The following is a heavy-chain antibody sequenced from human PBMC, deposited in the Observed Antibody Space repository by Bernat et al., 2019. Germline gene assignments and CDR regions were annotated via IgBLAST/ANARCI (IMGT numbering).Heavy chain of an antibody. Sequence: EVQLVESGGGLVQPGGSLRLSCAASGFTVSSNYMSWVRQAPGKGLEWVSVIYSGGSTYYAASVKGRFTISRDNSKNTMYLQMNRLRAEDTAVYYCAREQSYDSSGYYQRYYYYYGMDVWGQGTTVTISS. J-gene: IGHJ6*02. V-gene: IGHV3-66*01. CDR3: AREQSYDSSGYYQRYYYYYGMDV. CDR1: GFTVSSNY. CDR2: IYSGGST. D-gene: IGHD3-22*01.